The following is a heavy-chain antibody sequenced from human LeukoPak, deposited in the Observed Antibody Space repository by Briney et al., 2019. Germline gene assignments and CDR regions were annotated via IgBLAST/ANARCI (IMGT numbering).Heavy chain of an antibody. CDR1: GGIISSSGYN. J-gene: IGHJ3*02. Sequence: SETLSLTCTVSGGIISSSGYNWGWLRQPPGKGLEWIGSFFYTGSTYYSPYLKSRATISRDTSKNQFSLNLFSMTAADAAVYYCARRPSPPDAFDIWGQGTVVTVSS. CDR3: ARRPSPPDAFDI. V-gene: IGHV4-39*01. CDR2: FFYTGST.